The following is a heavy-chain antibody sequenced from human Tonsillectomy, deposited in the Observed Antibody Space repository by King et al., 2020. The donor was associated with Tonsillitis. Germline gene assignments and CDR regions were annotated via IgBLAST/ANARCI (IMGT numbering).Heavy chain of an antibody. D-gene: IGHD3-9*01. CDR3: ARNPLRYFDWLLSGILDY. V-gene: IGHV3-30-3*01. Sequence: VQLVQSGGGVVQPGRSLRLSCAASGFTFSSYAMHWVRQGPGKGLEWVAGISYDGSNKYYADSVKGRITISRDNSKNTLYLQMNSLRAEDTAVYYCARNPLRYFDWLLSGILDYWGQGTLVTVSS. CDR1: GFTFSSYA. CDR2: ISYDGSNK. J-gene: IGHJ4*02.